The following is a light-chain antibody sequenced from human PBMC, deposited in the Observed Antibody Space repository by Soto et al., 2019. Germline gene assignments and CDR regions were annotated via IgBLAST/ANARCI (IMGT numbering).Light chain of an antibody. V-gene: IGLV2-8*01. CDR2: EVT. CDR1: SSDVGGYNF. Sequence: QSVLAQPPSASGSPGQSVTISCTGTSSDVGGYNFVSWYHHFPGKAPKLIIYEVTKRRSGVANRFSGNKSGNPASLTVSGLQTDDEADYYCSSYGGSNNFVFGTGTKVTVL. J-gene: IGLJ1*01. CDR3: SSYGGSNNFV.